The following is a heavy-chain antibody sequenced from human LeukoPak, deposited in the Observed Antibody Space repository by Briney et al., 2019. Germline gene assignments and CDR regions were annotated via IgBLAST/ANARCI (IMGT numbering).Heavy chain of an antibody. CDR2: ISSSSSYI. V-gene: IGHV3-21*01. CDR1: GFTFNTYT. Sequence: PGGSLRLSCAASGFTFNTYTINWVRQAPGKGLEWVSSISSSSSYIYHSDSVKGRFTVSRDNAKNSLYLQMNSLRVEDTAVYYCARRTEVWKTYGSYYYYMDVWGKGTTVTVSS. J-gene: IGHJ6*03. D-gene: IGHD4-17*01. CDR3: ARRTEVWKTYGSYYYYMDV.